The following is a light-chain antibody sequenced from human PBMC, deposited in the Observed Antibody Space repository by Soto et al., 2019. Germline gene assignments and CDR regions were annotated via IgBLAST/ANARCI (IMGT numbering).Light chain of an antibody. CDR1: QSISSY. V-gene: IGKV1-5*01. Sequence: DIQITQSPSSLSASVGDRVTITCRASQSISSYLNWYQQKPGTAPKLLIYHASTLESGVPSRFSGSGSGTEFTLTISSLQPDDFATYYCQQYMSYSFGQGTKVDIK. CDR2: HAS. J-gene: IGKJ1*01. CDR3: QQYMSYS.